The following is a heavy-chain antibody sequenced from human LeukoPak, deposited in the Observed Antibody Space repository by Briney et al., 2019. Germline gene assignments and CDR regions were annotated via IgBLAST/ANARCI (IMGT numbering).Heavy chain of an antibody. CDR3: ARDGIAAAGTLLNWFDP. V-gene: IGHV1-69*13. Sequence: ASVKVSCKASGYTFINHGISWVRQAPGQGLEWMGGIIPIFGTANYAQKFQGRVTITADESTSTAYMELSSLRSEDTAVYYCARDGIAAAGTLLNWFDPWGQGTLVTVSS. D-gene: IGHD6-13*01. CDR1: GYTFINHG. J-gene: IGHJ5*02. CDR2: IIPIFGTA.